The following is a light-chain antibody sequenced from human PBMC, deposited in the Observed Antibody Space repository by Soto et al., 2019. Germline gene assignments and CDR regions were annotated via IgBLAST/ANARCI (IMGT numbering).Light chain of an antibody. CDR1: QSVSSSY. CDR3: QQYGNSLQT. CDR2: GAS. Sequence: EIVLTQSPGTLSLSPGERATLSCRASQSVSSSYLAGYQQKPGQAPRLLIYGASSRATGIPDRFSGSGSGTDFPLTISRLEPDDFAVYYWQQYGNSLQTFGQGTKVEIK. V-gene: IGKV3-20*01. J-gene: IGKJ1*01.